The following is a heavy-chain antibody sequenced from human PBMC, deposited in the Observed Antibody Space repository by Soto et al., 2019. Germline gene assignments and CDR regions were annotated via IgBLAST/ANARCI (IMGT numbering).Heavy chain of an antibody. CDR2: IFNSDSST. CDR3: AKAVGPQSPRPHH. CDR1: GFSFSNYA. Sequence: GGSLRLSCAASGFSFSNYAMSWVRQAPGKGLEWVSAIFNSDSSTYYADSVKGRFTISRDNSKNTLYLQMNSLRAEDTAVYYCAKAVGPQSPRPHHWGQGTLVTVSS. J-gene: IGHJ5*02. V-gene: IGHV3-23*05.